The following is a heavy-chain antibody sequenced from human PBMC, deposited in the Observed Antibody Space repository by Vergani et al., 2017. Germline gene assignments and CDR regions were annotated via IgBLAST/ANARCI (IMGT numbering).Heavy chain of an antibody. CDR2: IKSKTDGGTT. CDR3: TTELGTDDDYGDYPYYFDC. Sequence: EVQLVESGGGLVKPGGSLRLSCAASGFTFSNAWMSWVRQAPGKGLEWVGRIKSKTDGGTTDYAAPVKGRFTISRDDSKNTLYLQRNSRKTEDTAVYYCTTELGTDDDYGDYPYYFDCGGQGTLVTVSS. V-gene: IGHV3-15*01. J-gene: IGHJ4*02. D-gene: IGHD4-17*01. CDR1: GFTFSNAW.